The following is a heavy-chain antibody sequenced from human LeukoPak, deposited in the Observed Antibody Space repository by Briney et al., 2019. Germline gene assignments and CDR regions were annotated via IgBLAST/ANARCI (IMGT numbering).Heavy chain of an antibody. V-gene: IGHV3-23*01. D-gene: IGHD1-26*01. CDR3: ARDRVIVGATYFDY. Sequence: SGGSLRLSCAASGFTFSSYGMSWVRQAPGKGLEWVSAISGSGGSTYYADSVKGRFTISRDNSKNTLYLQMNSLRAEDTAVYYCARDRVIVGATYFDYWGQGTLVTVSS. J-gene: IGHJ4*02. CDR1: GFTFSSYG. CDR2: ISGSGGST.